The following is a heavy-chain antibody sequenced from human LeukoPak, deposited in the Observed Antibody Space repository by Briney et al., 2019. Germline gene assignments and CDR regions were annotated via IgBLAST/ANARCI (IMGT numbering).Heavy chain of an antibody. V-gene: IGHV3-11*01. J-gene: IGHJ3*02. CDR3: AGGGIGYCSSTSCGPGAFDI. D-gene: IGHD2-2*01. CDR2: ISSSGSTI. CDR1: GFTFSDYY. Sequence: GGSLRLSCAASGFTFSDYYMSWIRQAPGKGLEWVSYISSSGSTIYYADSVKGRFTISRANDKTSLYLQMNSLRAEDTAVYSCAGGGIGYCSSTSCGPGAFDIWGQGTMVTVSS.